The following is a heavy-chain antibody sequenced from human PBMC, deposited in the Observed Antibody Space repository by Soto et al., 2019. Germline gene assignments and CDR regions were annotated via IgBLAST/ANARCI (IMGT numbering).Heavy chain of an antibody. CDR1: GFTFSIYW. V-gene: IGHV3-7*05. D-gene: IGHD3-3*01. J-gene: IGHJ6*02. CDR2: IKQDGSEK. CDR3: ARRRFSDNYYYYGMDV. Sequence: PGGSLRLSCAASGFTFSIYWMSWVRQAPGKGLEWVANIKQDGSEKYYVDSVKGRFTISRDNAKNSLYLQMNSLRAEDTAVYYCARRRFSDNYYYYGMDVWGQGTTVTVSS.